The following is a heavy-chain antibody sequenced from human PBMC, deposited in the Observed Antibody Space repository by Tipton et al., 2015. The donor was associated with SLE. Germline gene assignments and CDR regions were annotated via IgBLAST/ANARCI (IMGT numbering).Heavy chain of an antibody. CDR3: ARLSWTVSAAAFDP. CDR2: IFHSGKT. D-gene: IGHD3/OR15-3a*01. V-gene: IGHV4-31*03. Sequence: TLSLTCIVSSGSVSSGGYYWNWIRQHPGKGLEWIGYIFHSGKTYYNPSLRSRVSMSIDTSKNQFSLTLTSVTAADTAVYFCARLSWTVSAAAFDPWGQGTLVTVSS. J-gene: IGHJ5*02. CDR1: SGSVSSGGYY.